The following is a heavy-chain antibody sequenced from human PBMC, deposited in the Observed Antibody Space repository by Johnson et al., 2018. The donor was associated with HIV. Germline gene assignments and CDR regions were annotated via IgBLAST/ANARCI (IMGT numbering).Heavy chain of an antibody. D-gene: IGHD4-17*01. J-gene: IGHJ3*02. V-gene: IGHV3-7*02. CDR2: IQQDGSDT. CDR1: GFTFSDYY. CDR3: ARASTTVTTGYDAFDI. Sequence: MQLVEFGEGLVQPGGSLRLSCAASGFTFSDYYMSWIRQAPGKGLEWVANIQQDGSDTYYVDSGKGRCTISRDNAKNSLYLQMNSLRAEDTAVYYCARASTTVTTGYDAFDIWGQGTMVTVSS.